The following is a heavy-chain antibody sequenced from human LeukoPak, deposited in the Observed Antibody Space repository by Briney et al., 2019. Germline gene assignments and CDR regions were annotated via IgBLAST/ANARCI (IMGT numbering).Heavy chain of an antibody. CDR2: IYYSGST. D-gene: IGHD3-10*02. V-gene: IGHV4-59*08. J-gene: IGHJ3*02. CDR3: ARHPDPLGSGTQTDAFDI. CDR1: GGSISSYY. Sequence: SETLSLTCTVSGGSISSYYWSWIRQPPGQGLEWIGYIYYSGSTNYNPSLKSRVTISTDTSKNQFSLKLSSVTAADTAVYYCARHPDPLGSGTQTDAFDIWGQGTMVTVSS.